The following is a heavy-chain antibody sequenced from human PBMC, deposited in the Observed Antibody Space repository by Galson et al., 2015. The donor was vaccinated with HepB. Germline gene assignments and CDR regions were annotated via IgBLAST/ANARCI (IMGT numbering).Heavy chain of an antibody. D-gene: IGHD3-3*01. V-gene: IGHV3-21*03. CDR3: VKVGVKYNTIYYDFDY. Sequence: SLRLSCAVSGFSFNTNSMNWVRQAPGKGLEWVSSISSDSAYIYYADSVKGRFTISRDNSKNTLYLQMSSLRVADTAVYYCVKVGVKYNTIYYDFDYWGRGTLVTVSS. CDR1: GFSFNTNS. CDR2: ISSDSAYI. J-gene: IGHJ4*02.